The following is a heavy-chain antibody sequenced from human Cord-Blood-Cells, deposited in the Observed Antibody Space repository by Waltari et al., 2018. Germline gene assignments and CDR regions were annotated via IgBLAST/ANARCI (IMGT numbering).Heavy chain of an antibody. CDR1: GGTFSSYA. CDR3: ARTGKDIVVVPAYFDY. CDR2: IIPIFGTA. V-gene: IGHV1-69*01. D-gene: IGHD2-2*01. Sequence: QVQLVQSGAEVKKPGSSVKVSCKASGGTFSSYAISWLRQAPGQGLEWMGGIIPIFGTANYAQKFQGRVTITADESTSTAYMELSSLRSEDTAVYYCARTGKDIVVVPAYFDYWGQGTLVTVSS. J-gene: IGHJ4*02.